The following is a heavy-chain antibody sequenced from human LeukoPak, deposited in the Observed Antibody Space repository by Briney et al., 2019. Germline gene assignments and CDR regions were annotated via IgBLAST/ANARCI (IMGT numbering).Heavy chain of an antibody. Sequence: SETLSLTCTVSGGSISSYYWSWIRQPPGRGLEWIGSLYYSGSTYYNPSLESRVTISVDTSKNHFSLSLSSVTAADTAVYYCAVTPITMIRGRIVNWFDPWGQGTLVTVSS. CDR2: LYYSGST. CDR3: AVTPITMIRGRIVNWFDP. CDR1: GGSISSYY. J-gene: IGHJ5*02. V-gene: IGHV4-39*02. D-gene: IGHD3-10*01.